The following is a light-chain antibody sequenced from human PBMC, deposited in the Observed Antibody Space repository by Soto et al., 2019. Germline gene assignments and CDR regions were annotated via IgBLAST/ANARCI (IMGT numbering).Light chain of an antibody. CDR3: QQYKNWPL. Sequence: EVVMTQSPATLSVSPGERATLSCRASQSVRNNLTWYQQEPGQAPRLLIYDASTRATGIPVRFSGSGSDTEFTLTISSLQSEDFAVYYCQQYKNWPLFGQGTRLDIK. CDR1: QSVRNN. CDR2: DAS. V-gene: IGKV3-15*01. J-gene: IGKJ5*01.